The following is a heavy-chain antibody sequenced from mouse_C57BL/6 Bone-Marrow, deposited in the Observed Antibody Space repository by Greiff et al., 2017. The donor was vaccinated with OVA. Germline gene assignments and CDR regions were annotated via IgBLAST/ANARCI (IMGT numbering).Heavy chain of an antibody. CDR2: ISSGGDYI. J-gene: IGHJ4*01. CDR3: TRDHYDPYYYAMDY. Sequence: EVQLQQSGEGLVKPGGSLKLSCAASGFTFSSYAMSWVRQTPEKRLEWVAYISSGGDYIYYADTVKGRFTISRDNARNTLYLQMSSLKSEDTAMYYCTRDHYDPYYYAMDYWGQGTSVTVSS. CDR1: GFTFSSYA. V-gene: IGHV5-9-1*02. D-gene: IGHD2-4*01.